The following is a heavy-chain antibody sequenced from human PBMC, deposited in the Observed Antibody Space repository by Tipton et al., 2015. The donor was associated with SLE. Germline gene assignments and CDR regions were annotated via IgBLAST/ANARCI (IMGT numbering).Heavy chain of an antibody. J-gene: IGHJ4*02. CDR2: INHSGST. V-gene: IGHV4-34*01. Sequence: TLSLTCAVYGGSFSGYYWSWIRQPPGKGLEWIGEINHSGSTNYNPSLKSRVTISVDTSKNQFSLKLSSVTAADPAVYYCARDARDSSGYPFDYWGQGTLVTVSS. D-gene: IGHD3-22*01. CDR1: GGSFSGYY. CDR3: ARDARDSSGYPFDY.